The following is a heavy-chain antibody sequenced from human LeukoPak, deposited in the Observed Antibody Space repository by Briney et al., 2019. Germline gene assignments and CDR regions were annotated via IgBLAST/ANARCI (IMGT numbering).Heavy chain of an antibody. CDR3: ARDGNGLYIGSHPFFDS. Sequence: PGGSLRLSCAASGFSFSSYWMTWVRQAPGKGLEWVANITQDGSEKYYVDSVEGRFTISRGNAKNSLYLQMNSLRAEDTAVYYCARDGNGLYIGSHPFFDSWGQGNLVTVSS. CDR1: GFSFSSYW. CDR2: ITQDGSEK. V-gene: IGHV3-7*05. D-gene: IGHD1-26*01. J-gene: IGHJ4*02.